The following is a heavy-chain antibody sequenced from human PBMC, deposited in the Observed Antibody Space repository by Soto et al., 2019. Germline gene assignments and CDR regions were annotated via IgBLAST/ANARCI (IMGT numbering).Heavy chain of an antibody. V-gene: IGHV1-18*01. CDR2: ISAYNGNT. CDR3: ARGSTPDYGDYSGPVDY. D-gene: IGHD4-17*01. J-gene: IGHJ4*02. CDR1: GYTFTSYG. Sequence: ASVKVSCKASGYTFTSYGISWMRQAPGQGLEWMGWISAYNGNTNYAQKLQGRVTMTTDTSTSTAYMELRSLRSDDTAVYYCARGSTPDYGDYSGPVDYWGQGTLVTVSS.